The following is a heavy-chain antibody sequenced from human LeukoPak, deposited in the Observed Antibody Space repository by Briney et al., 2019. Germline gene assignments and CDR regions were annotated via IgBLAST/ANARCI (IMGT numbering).Heavy chain of an antibody. D-gene: IGHD2-21*02. CDR3: ARVELLFPSFDY. CDR1: GFTFSSYG. J-gene: IGHJ4*02. V-gene: IGHV3-33*01. Sequence: PGRSLRLSCAASGFTFSSYGMHWVRQAPGKGLEWVAVIWYDGSNKYYADSVKGRFTISRDNAKNSLYLQMNSLRAEDTAVYYCARVELLFPSFDYWGQGTLVTVSS. CDR2: IWYDGSNK.